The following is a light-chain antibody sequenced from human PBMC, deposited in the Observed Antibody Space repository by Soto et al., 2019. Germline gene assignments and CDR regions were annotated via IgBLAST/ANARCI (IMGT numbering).Light chain of an antibody. V-gene: IGKV1-39*01. Sequence: DIQMTQSPSSLSASVGDRVTIACRSSQSITTFLNWYQQKPGKAPTLLIYATSSLQSGVPSRFSGSGSGTDFTLTISSLQPEDFATYYCQQSYSTPSTFGGGTKVDIK. J-gene: IGKJ4*01. CDR3: QQSYSTPST. CDR2: ATS. CDR1: QSITTF.